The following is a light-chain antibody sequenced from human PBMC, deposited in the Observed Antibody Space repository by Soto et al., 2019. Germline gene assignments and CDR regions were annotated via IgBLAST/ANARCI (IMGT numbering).Light chain of an antibody. J-gene: IGKJ3*01. CDR1: QSFDNY. V-gene: IGKV1-39*01. Sequence: DIQMTQSPSSLSASVGDTVTLTCRASQSFDNYLTCYQQKPGKAPGLLIYAASTLQSVVPSPFSASGSGTDVTLTISSLQPEDFATYYCQQDLRPPLTFGPGTKVDIQ. CDR3: QQDLRPPLT. CDR2: AAS.